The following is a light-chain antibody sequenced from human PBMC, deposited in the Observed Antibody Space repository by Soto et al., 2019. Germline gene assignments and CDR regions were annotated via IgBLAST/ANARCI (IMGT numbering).Light chain of an antibody. CDR2: ATS. J-gene: IGKJ1*01. V-gene: IGKV1-27*01. Sequence: DIHVFQSPSSLFASVGDRVTVTCRASQHISNYLAWYQQKPGKVPKLLIFATSTLQSGVPSRFSGSGSGTEFTLTISSLQPEDVAIYYCQKYDNAPWTFGQGTKVEIK. CDR1: QHISNY. CDR3: QKYDNAPWT.